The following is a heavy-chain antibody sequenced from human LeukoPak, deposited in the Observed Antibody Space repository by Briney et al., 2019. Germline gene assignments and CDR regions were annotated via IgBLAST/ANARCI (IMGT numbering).Heavy chain of an antibody. CDR2: IYTSGST. V-gene: IGHV4-61*02. CDR1: GGSISSGSYY. D-gene: IGHD5-12*01. Sequence: SQTLSLTCTVSGGSISSGSYYWSWIRQPAGKGLEWIGRIYTSGSTNYNPSLKSRVTISVDTSKNQFSPKLSSVTAADTAVYYCASGYSGYDSVFDYWGQGTLVTVSS. J-gene: IGHJ4*02. CDR3: ASGYSGYDSVFDY.